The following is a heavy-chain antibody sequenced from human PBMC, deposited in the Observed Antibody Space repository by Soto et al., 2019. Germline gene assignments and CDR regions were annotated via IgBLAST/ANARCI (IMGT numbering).Heavy chain of an antibody. D-gene: IGHD1-20*01. CDR3: ARYKSNYYYGMDV. CDR2: IYYSGIT. V-gene: IGHV4-59*01. J-gene: IGHJ6*02. CDR1: GGSISSYY. Sequence: QVQLQESGPGLVKPSETLSLTCTVSGGSISSYYWSWIRQPPGKGLEWIGYIYYSGITNYNPSLKSRVTISXDXXKNQFSLKLSSVTAADTAVYYCARYKSNYYYGMDVWGHGTTVTVSS.